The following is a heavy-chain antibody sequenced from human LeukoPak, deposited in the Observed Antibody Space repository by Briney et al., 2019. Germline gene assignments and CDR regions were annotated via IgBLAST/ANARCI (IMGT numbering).Heavy chain of an antibody. CDR1: GYTFTGYY. D-gene: IGHD6-19*01. CDR2: INPNSGGT. J-gene: IGHJ4*02. CDR3: ARDKSGNSGWYSYFDY. Sequence: ASVKVSCKASGYTFTGYYMHWVRQAPGQGLEWMGWINPNSGGTNYAQKFQGRVTMTRDTSISTAYMELSRLRSDDMAVYYCARDKSGNSGWYSYFDYWGQGTLVTVSS. V-gene: IGHV1-2*02.